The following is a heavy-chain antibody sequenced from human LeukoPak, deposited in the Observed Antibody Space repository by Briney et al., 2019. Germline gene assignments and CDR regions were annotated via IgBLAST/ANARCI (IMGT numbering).Heavy chain of an antibody. J-gene: IGHJ4*02. CDR3: ARHRPWEYYFDY. V-gene: IGHV4-39*01. D-gene: IGHD1-26*01. CDR2: IYYSGST. Sequence: SETLSLTCTVSGGSISSSSYYWGWIRRPPGKGLEWIGSIYYSGSTYYNPSLKSRVTISADTSKNQFSLKLSSVTAADTAVYYCARHRPWEYYFDYWGQGTLVTVSS. CDR1: GGSISSSSYY.